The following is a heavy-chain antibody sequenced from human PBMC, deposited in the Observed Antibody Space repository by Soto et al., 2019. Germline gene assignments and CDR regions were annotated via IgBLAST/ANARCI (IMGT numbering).Heavy chain of an antibody. D-gene: IGHD4-17*01. CDR1: GFTFGSYW. J-gene: IGHJ3*02. V-gene: IGHV3-7*05. Sequence: GGSLRLSCAATGFTFGSYWMGWVRQVPGKGLEWMANIKQGGSETNNVPSVQGRFTISSDNAKNSLYLQMNSLKAEDTAVYYCARERGYGDCEAAFDIWGQGTMVTVSS. CDR3: ARERGYGDCEAAFDI. CDR2: IKQGGSET.